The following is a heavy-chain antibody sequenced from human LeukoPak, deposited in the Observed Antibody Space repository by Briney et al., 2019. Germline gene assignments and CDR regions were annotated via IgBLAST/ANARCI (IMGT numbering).Heavy chain of an antibody. CDR1: GYSFTSYW. V-gene: IGHV5-10-1*01. CDR2: IDPSDSYT. Sequence: KPGESLKISCKGSGYSFTSYWISWMRQMPGKGLEWMGRIDPSDSYTNYSPSFQGHVTISADRSISTAYLQWSSLKASDTAMYYCARQEGATYYFDYWGQGTLVTVSS. CDR3: ARQEGATYYFDY. D-gene: IGHD1-26*01. J-gene: IGHJ4*02.